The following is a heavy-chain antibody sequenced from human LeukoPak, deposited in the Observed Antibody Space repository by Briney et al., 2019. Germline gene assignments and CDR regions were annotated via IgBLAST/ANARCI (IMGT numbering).Heavy chain of an antibody. CDR1: GYTFTSYG. Sequence: ASVKVSCKASGYTFTSYGISWVRQAPGQGLEWMGWISAYNGNTNYAQKLQGRVTMTTDTSTSTAYMELRSLRSDDTAVYYCAIDATYYYGSSGYPDAFDIWGQGTMVTVSS. CDR2: ISAYNGNT. CDR3: AIDATYYYGSSGYPDAFDI. D-gene: IGHD3-22*01. J-gene: IGHJ3*02. V-gene: IGHV1-18*01.